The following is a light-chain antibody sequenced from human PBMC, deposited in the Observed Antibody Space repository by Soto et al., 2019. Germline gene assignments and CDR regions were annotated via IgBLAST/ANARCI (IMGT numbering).Light chain of an antibody. CDR2: KAS. J-gene: IGKJ3*01. Sequence: DIQMTHSPSTLSASVGDRVTITCRASQSISSWLAWYQQKPGKAPKLLIYKASSLESGVPSRFSGSGSGTEFTLTISSLQPDDFATYYCQQYNSSPFTFGPGTKVDIK. CDR3: QQYNSSPFT. V-gene: IGKV1-5*03. CDR1: QSISSW.